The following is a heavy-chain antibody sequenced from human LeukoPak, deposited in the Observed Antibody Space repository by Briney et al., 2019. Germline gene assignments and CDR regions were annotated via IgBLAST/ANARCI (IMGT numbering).Heavy chain of an antibody. V-gene: IGHV4-38-2*02. CDR3: AREAHPSGYLNGFAP. J-gene: IGHJ5*02. CDR1: GYSIIDGYI. CDR2: IHLRGRT. D-gene: IGHD3-22*01. Sequence: SETLSLTCAVSGYSIIDGYIGAWIRQSPGRGREWIGSIHLRGRTYYNPTLRSRVTISGDSSRNHISLRLTSVTAADTAVYYCAREAHPSGYLNGFAPWGPGTLVT.